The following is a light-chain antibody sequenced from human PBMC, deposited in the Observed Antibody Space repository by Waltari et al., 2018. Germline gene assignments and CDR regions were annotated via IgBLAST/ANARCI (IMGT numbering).Light chain of an antibody. Sequence: DIVMIQSPDSLAVSLGERATINCKSSLSVLYSFNNKKYLAWYQKKPGQPPKLLIYWASTRESGVPDRFTGSGSGTDFTLTLSSLQADDVAVYYCQQYYTIPPTFGQGTKVEIK. J-gene: IGKJ1*01. V-gene: IGKV4-1*01. CDR3: QQYYTIPPT. CDR2: WAS. CDR1: LSVLYSFNNKKY.